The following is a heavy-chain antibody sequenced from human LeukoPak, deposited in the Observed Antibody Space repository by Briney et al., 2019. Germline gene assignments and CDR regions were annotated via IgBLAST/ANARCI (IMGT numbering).Heavy chain of an antibody. CDR3: SRNSGLGSYSAFDY. CDR2: TYTSGST. V-gene: IGHV4-4*09. CDR1: GGSISSYY. D-gene: IGHD1-26*01. Sequence: SETLSLTCTVSGGSISSYYWSWIRQPPGKGLEWIGYTYTSGSTNYNPSLKSRVTISVDTSKNQFSLKLSSVTAADTAVYYCSRNSGLGSYSAFDYWVQGTLVTVSS. J-gene: IGHJ4*02.